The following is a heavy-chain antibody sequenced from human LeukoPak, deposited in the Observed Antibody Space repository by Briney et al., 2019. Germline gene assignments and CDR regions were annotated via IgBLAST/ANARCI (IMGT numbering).Heavy chain of an antibody. CDR1: GFTFSSYS. D-gene: IGHD6-19*01. CDR2: ISASGGST. V-gene: IGHV3-23*01. J-gene: IGHJ4*02. CDR3: AKEGSSGWYSFFDY. Sequence: GGSLRLSCAASGFTFSSYSMNWVRQAPGKGLEWVSAISASGGSTYYAGSVKGRFTISRDKSKNTLYLQMTSLRAEDTAVYYCAKEGSSGWYSFFDYWGPGTLVTVSS.